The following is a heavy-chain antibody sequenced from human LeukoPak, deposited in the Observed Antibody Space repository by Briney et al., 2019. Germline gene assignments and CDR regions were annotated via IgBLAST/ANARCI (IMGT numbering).Heavy chain of an antibody. J-gene: IGHJ6*04. V-gene: IGHV3-30*02. Sequence: GGSLRLSCAASGFTFSSYGMHWVRQAPGKGLEWVAFIRYDGSNKYYADSVKGRFTISRDNSKNTLYLQMNSLRAEDTAVYYCAKGSLYSSSEEMDVWGKGTTVTVSS. D-gene: IGHD6-6*01. CDR3: AKGSLYSSSEEMDV. CDR2: IRYDGSNK. CDR1: GFTFSSYG.